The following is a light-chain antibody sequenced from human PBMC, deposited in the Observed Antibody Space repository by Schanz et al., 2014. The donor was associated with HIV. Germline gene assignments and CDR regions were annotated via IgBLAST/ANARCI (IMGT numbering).Light chain of an antibody. CDR3: QQYGSSRFT. CDR2: GAS. CDR1: QSVSSY. V-gene: IGKV3-20*01. Sequence: EIVLTQSPDTLSLSPGERATLSCRASQSVSSYLAWYQQKPGQAPRLLIYGASSRATGIPDRFSGSGSGTDFTLTITRLEPEDFAVYYCQQYGSSRFTFGPGTKVDIK. J-gene: IGKJ3*01.